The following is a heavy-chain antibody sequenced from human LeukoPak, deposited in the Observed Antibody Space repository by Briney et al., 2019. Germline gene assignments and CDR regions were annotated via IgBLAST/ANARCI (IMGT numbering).Heavy chain of an antibody. CDR2: IKKDGSGQ. J-gene: IGHJ4*02. D-gene: IGHD5-24*01. V-gene: IGHV3-7*01. CDR3: ARDLGWLQSDY. CDR1: GFSFSDHW. Sequence: PGGSLRLSCVASGFSFSDHWMNWFRQAPGKGLEWVATIKKDGSGQYYVDSMKGRLTISRDNAKNSVYLQIHNLRAEDTAVYYCARDLGWLQSDYWGQGTLVTVSS.